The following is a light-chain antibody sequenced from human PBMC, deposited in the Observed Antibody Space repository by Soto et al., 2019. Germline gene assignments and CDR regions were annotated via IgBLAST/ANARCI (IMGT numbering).Light chain of an antibody. V-gene: IGKV3-15*01. CDR1: QSVSSD. J-gene: IGKJ1*01. CDR3: QQYNNWPPWA. Sequence: EIVMTQSPATLSVSPGERVTLSCRASQSVSSDLAWYQQKPGQAPRLLMYGASTRATGVPARFSGSGSGTEFTLTISSLQSEDFAVDYCQQYNNWPPWAFGQGTKVEIK. CDR2: GAS.